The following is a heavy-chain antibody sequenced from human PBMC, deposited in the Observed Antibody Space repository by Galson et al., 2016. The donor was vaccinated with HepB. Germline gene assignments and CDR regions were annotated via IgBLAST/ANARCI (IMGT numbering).Heavy chain of an antibody. CDR1: GFSFSTSA. Sequence: SLRLSCAASGFSFSTSAMHWVRQAPGKGLEWVGDILFDGSKQFYADSVKGRFAISRDISKSSLYLQMDGLTVDDTAVYYCVRDHNPAAFGHWGQGTLVTVSS. CDR3: VRDHNPAAFGH. J-gene: IGHJ4*01. V-gene: IGHV3-30*09. CDR2: ILFDGSKQ. D-gene: IGHD2-15*01.